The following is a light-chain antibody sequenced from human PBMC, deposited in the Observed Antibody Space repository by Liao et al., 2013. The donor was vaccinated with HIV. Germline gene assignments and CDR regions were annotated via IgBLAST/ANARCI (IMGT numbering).Light chain of an antibody. CDR2: SDS. J-gene: IGLJ1*01. CDR3: QVWDSSSDHYV. Sequence: SYELTQAPSVSVAPGKTASITCGGNNIGSKTVHWYQQKPGQAPVLVIYSDSDRPSGIPERFSGSNSGNTATLTISRVEAGDEADYYCQVWDSSSDHYVFGTGTKVTVL. CDR1: NIGSKT. V-gene: IGLV3-21*01.